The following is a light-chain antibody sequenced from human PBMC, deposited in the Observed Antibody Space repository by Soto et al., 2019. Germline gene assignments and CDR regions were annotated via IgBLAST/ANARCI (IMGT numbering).Light chain of an antibody. V-gene: IGLV2-14*03. J-gene: IGLJ1*01. CDR2: DVS. CDR3: SSHTSPSNPPYV. CDR1: SSDVGGYDY. Sequence: QSVLTQPASVSGSPGQSITISCTGTSSDVGGYDYVSWYQHHPGKAPKLMIYDVSNRPSGVSNRFSGSKSGNTASLTISGLQAEDESDYYCSSHTSPSNPPYVFGTGTKLTVL.